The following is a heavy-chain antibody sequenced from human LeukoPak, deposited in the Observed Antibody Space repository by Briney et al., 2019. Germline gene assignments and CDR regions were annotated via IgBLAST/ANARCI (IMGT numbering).Heavy chain of an antibody. CDR2: IIPILGIA. CDR1: GGTFSSYA. D-gene: IGHD1-26*01. Sequence: ASVKVSCKASGGTFSSYAISWVRQAPGQGLEWMGRIIPILGIANYAQKFQGRVTITADKSTSTAYMELSSLRSEDTAVYYCARGGVGANGMDVWGQGTTVTVSS. CDR3: ARGGVGANGMDV. V-gene: IGHV1-69*04. J-gene: IGHJ6*02.